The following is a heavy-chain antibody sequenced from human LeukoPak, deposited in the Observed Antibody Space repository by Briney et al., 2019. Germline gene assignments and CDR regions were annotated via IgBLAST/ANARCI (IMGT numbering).Heavy chain of an antibody. Sequence: SETLSLTCAVYGGSFSGYYWSWIRQPPGKGLEWIGETNHSGSTNYNPSLKSRVTISVDTSKNQFSLKLSSVTAADTAMYYCARGVYSYGPDYWGQGTLVTVSS. V-gene: IGHV4-34*01. J-gene: IGHJ4*02. D-gene: IGHD5-18*01. CDR3: ARGVYSYGPDY. CDR1: GGSFSGYY. CDR2: TNHSGST.